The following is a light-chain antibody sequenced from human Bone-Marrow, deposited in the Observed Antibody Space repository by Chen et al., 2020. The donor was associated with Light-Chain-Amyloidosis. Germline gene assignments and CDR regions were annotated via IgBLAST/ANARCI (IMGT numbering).Light chain of an antibody. V-gene: IGKV3-20*01. CDR3: QQYGTSPRT. CDR1: QTISSNS. Sequence: EIVLTQSPGTLSLSPGEGANLSCRASQTISSNSLTWYQQKFGQAPRLLIYGSSSRATGIPDRFTGSGSVTDFTLTINRLEPEDFAMYYWQQYGTSPRTFGGGTKVEIK. CDR2: GSS. J-gene: IGKJ4*01.